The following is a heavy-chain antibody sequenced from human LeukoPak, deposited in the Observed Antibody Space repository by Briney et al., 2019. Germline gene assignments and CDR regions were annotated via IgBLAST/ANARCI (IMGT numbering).Heavy chain of an antibody. Sequence: ASVKVSCKASGGTFSRYAISWVRQAPGQGLEWMGGIIPILGIANYAQKFQGRVTITADKSTSTAYMELSSLRSEDTAVYYCARSYGSGSTFDYWGQGTLVTVSS. V-gene: IGHV1-69*10. CDR1: GGTFSRYA. CDR3: ARSYGSGSTFDY. CDR2: IIPILGIA. D-gene: IGHD3-10*01. J-gene: IGHJ4*02.